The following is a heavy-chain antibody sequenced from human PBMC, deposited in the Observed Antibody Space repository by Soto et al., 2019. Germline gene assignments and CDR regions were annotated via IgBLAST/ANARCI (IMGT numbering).Heavy chain of an antibody. CDR3: VRVRVGSIPLNYDMDV. J-gene: IGHJ6*02. D-gene: IGHD1-26*01. V-gene: IGHV1-69*01. Sequence: QEQLVQSGPEVQKPGSSVKVSCKASGDTLSRHGISWVRQAPGQGLGWMGGIIPIFRITNYAQKFQGRLMITADESTRTAYMELSRLGSDDSAVYFCVRVRVGSIPLNYDMDVWGQGTTVTVS. CDR2: IIPIFRIT. CDR1: GDTLSRHG.